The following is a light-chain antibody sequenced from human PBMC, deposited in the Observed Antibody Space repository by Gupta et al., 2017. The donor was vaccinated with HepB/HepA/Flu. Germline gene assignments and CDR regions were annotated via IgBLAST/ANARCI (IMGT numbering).Light chain of an antibody. Sequence: QSALTQPASVSGSPGQSITISCTGTSSDVGGYNYVSWYQQHPGNAPKLMIYDVSNRPSGVSNRFSGSKSGNTASLTISGPQAEDEADYYCSSYTSSSTLYVFGTGTKVTVL. CDR1: SSDVGGYNY. CDR2: DVS. J-gene: IGLJ1*01. V-gene: IGLV2-14*03. CDR3: SSYTSSSTLYV.